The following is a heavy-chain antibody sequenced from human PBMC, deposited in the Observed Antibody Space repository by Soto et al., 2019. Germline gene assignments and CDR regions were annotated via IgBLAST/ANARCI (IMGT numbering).Heavy chain of an antibody. CDR1: GFTFSSYS. CDR2: ISSSSSYI. D-gene: IGHD6-19*01. V-gene: IGHV3-21*01. CDR3: ATIAVADAGGMDV. J-gene: IGHJ6*02. Sequence: PGGSLRLSCAASGFTFSSYSMNWVRQAPGKGLEWVSSISSSSSYIYYADSVKGRFTISRDNAKNSLYLQMNSLRAEDTAVYYCATIAVADAGGMDVWGQGTTVTVS.